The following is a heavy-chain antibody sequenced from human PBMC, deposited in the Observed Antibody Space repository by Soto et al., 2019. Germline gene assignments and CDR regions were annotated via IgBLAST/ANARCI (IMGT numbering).Heavy chain of an antibody. Sequence: GWSLRLSCSASGFTFSSYAMSWCRQAPGKGLEWVSAISGSGGSTYYADSVKGRFTISRDNSKNTLYLQMNSLRAEDTAVYYCAKDHPSQLYGMDVWGQGTTVTVSS. CDR1: GFTFSSYA. V-gene: IGHV3-23*01. CDR3: AKDHPSQLYGMDV. D-gene: IGHD2-2*01. J-gene: IGHJ6*02. CDR2: ISGSGGST.